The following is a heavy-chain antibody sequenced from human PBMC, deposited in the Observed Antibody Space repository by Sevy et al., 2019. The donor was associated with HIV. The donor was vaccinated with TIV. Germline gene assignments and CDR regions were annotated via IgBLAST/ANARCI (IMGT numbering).Heavy chain of an antibody. J-gene: IGHJ4*02. Sequence: ASVKVSCKASGYSFTDHYIHWVRQAPGQGLEWMGWINPNSGGINEQQKFQVRHTMTRDTSIKTAYMELSRLRFDDTAMYYCATDKRGYSIPLQGGIVYWGQGTVVTVSS. CDR1: GYSFTDHY. V-gene: IGHV1-2*02. CDR3: ATDKRGYSIPLQGGIVY. CDR2: INPNSGGI. D-gene: IGHD3-3*01.